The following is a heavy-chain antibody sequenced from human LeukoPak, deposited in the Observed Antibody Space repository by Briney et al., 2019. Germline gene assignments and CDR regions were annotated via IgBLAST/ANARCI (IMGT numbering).Heavy chain of an antibody. J-gene: IGHJ4*02. CDR1: GFTVTANY. CDR3: ARGTSNPDY. V-gene: IGHV3-23*01. Sequence: GGSLRLSCEASGFTVTANYMTWVRQAPGKGLEWVSGISGSGGSTYYADSVKGRFTISRDNSKNTLYLQMNSLRAEDTAVYYCARGTSNPDYWGQGTLVTVSS. CDR2: ISGSGGST.